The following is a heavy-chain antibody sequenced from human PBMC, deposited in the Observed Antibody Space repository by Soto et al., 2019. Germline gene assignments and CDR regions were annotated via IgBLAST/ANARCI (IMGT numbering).Heavy chain of an antibody. CDR3: ARDGKPSLTIFGVVITRYFDY. CDR2: ISYDGSNK. CDR1: GFTFSSYA. V-gene: IGHV3-30-3*01. J-gene: IGHJ4*02. D-gene: IGHD3-3*01. Sequence: PGGSLRLACAASGFTFSSYAMHWVRQAPGKGLEWVAVISYDGSNKYYADSVKGRFTISRDNSKNTLYLQMNSLRAEDTAVYYCARDGKPSLTIFGVVITRYFDYWGQGTLVTVSS.